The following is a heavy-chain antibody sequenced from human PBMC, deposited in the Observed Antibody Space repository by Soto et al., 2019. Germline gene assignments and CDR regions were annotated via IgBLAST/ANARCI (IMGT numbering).Heavy chain of an antibody. CDR1: GYTFTSYD. CDR2: MNPNSGNT. V-gene: IGHV1-8*01. Sequence: GASVKVSCKASGYTFTSYDINWVRQATGQGLEWMGWMNPNSGNTGYAQKFQGRVTMTRNTSISTAYMELSSLRSEDTAVYYCAREGGGLGGSMIALDYWGQGTLVTVSS. CDR3: AREGGGLGGSMIALDY. D-gene: IGHD3-22*01. J-gene: IGHJ4*02.